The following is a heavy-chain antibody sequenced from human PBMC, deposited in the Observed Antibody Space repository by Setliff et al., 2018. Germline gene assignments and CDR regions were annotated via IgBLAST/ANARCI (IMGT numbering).Heavy chain of an antibody. CDR3: ARQQQLVIGSTAYYYYGMDV. D-gene: IGHD6-13*01. CDR2: IIPIFGTA. V-gene: IGHV1-69*13. Sequence: SVKVSCKASGGTFSSYAISWVRQAPGQGLEWMGGIIPIFGTANYAQKFQGRVTITADESTSTAYMELSSLRSEDTAVYYCARQQQLVIGSTAYYYYGMDVWGQGTTVTVS. J-gene: IGHJ6*02. CDR1: GGTFSSYA.